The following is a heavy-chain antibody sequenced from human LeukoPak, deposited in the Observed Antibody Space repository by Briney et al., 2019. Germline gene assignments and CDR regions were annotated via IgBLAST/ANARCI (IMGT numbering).Heavy chain of an antibody. CDR2: ISGGSRSI. D-gene: IGHD2-21*02. Sequence: GGSLRLSCAASGFTFSSYSMNWVRQAPGKGLEWVSSISGGSRSIHYVDSVKGRFTISRDNAKNSLYLQMNSLRAEDTAVYYCARDYFYCGGDCFVDYWGQGTLATVSS. CDR3: ARDYFYCGGDCFVDY. CDR1: GFTFSSYS. J-gene: IGHJ4*02. V-gene: IGHV3-21*01.